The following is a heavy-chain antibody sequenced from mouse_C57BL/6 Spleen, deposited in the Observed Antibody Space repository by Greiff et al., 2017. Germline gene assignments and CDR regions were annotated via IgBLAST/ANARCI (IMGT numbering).Heavy chain of an antibody. J-gene: IGHJ4*01. V-gene: IGHV6-3*01. CDR2: IRLKSDNYAT. CDR3: TIDYDDAMDY. Sequence: EVQGVESGGGLVQPGGSMKLSCVASGFTFSNYWMNWVRQSPEKGLEWVAQIRLKSDNYATHYAESVKGRFTISRDDSKSSLYLQMNNLRAEDTGIYYCTIDYDDAMDYWGQGTSVTVSS. D-gene: IGHD2-4*01. CDR1: GFTFSNYW.